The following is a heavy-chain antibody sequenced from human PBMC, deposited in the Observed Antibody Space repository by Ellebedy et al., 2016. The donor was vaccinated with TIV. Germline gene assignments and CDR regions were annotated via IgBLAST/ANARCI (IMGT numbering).Heavy chain of an antibody. V-gene: IGHV3-30*18. CDR1: GFTFSSYG. D-gene: IGHD6-13*01. CDR3: AKDYSAAVGTGWFDP. Sequence: GESLKISXAASGFTFSSYGMHWVRQAPGKGLEWVAVISYDGSNKYYADSVKGRFTISRDNSKNTLYLQMNSLRAEDTALYYCAKDYSAAVGTGWFDPWGQGTLVTVSS. J-gene: IGHJ5*02. CDR2: ISYDGSNK.